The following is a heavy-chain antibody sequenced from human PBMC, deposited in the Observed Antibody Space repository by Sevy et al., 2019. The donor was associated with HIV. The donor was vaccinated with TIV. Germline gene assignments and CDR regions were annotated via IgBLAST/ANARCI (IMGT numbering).Heavy chain of an antibody. CDR2: IFYDGSA. D-gene: IGHD6-19*01. J-gene: IGHJ3*02. Sequence: SETLSLTCTVSGGSIRTYLWTWIRQPPGKGLEYIGNIFYDGSANYNPSLKSRVTISLGTSTNQLSLRLSSVTAADTAVYYCARPYSSGWSGAFYIWGQGTMVTVSS. V-gene: IGHV4-59*08. CDR1: GGSIRTYL. CDR3: ARPYSSGWSGAFYI.